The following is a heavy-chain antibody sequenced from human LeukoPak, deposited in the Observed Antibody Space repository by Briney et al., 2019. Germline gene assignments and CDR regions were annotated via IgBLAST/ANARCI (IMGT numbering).Heavy chain of an antibody. Sequence: GESLKISCKGSGYSFTSYWISWVRQMPGKGLEWMGRIDPSDSYTNYSPSFQGHVTISADKSISTAYLQWSSLKASDTAMYYCARHKFRYFDTCNWFDPWGQGTLVTVSS. V-gene: IGHV5-10-1*01. J-gene: IGHJ5*02. CDR2: IDPSDSYT. CDR1: GYSFTSYW. CDR3: ARHKFRYFDTCNWFDP. D-gene: IGHD3-9*01.